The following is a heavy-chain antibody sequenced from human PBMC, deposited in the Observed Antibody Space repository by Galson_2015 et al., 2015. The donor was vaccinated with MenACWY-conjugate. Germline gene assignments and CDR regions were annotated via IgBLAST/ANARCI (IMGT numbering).Heavy chain of an antibody. J-gene: IGHJ4*02. D-gene: IGHD2-15*01. CDR3: SRTGATPRDY. CDR2: IYWDDDK. CDR1: GFSLSTSGVG. Sequence: PALVKPTQTLTLTCTFSGFSLSTSGVGVGWIRQPPGKALEWLALIYWDDDKRYSPSLRSRLTITKDTSKNHVVLTMTNMYPVDTATYYCSRTGATPRDYWGQGTLVTVSS. V-gene: IGHV2-5*02.